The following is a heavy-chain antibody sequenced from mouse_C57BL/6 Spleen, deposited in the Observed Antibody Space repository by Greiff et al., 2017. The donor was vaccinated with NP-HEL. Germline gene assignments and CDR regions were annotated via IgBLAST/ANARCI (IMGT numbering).Heavy chain of an antibody. J-gene: IGHJ2*01. CDR3: ASPLMYYFDY. V-gene: IGHV1-26*01. CDR1: GYTFTDYY. D-gene: IGHD6-1*01. Sequence: EVQLQQSGPELVKPGASVKISCKASGYTFTDYYMNWVKQSHGKSLEWIGDINPNNGGTSYNQKFKGKATLTVDKSSSTAYMELRSLTSEDSAVYYCASPLMYYFDYWGQGTTLTVSS. CDR2: INPNNGGT.